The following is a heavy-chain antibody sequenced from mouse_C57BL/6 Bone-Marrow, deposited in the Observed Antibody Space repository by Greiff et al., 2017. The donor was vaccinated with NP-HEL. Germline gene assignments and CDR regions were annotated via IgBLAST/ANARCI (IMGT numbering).Heavy chain of an antibody. J-gene: IGHJ3*01. CDR1: GFNIKDDY. D-gene: IGHD2-4*01. Sequence: EVQVVESGAELVRPGASVKLSCTASGFNIKDDYMHWVKQRPEQGLEWIGWIDPENGDTEYASKFQGKATITADTSSNTAYLQLSSLTSEDTAVYYCTGYDYGTYWGQGTLVTVSA. V-gene: IGHV14-4*01. CDR2: IDPENGDT. CDR3: TGYDYGTY.